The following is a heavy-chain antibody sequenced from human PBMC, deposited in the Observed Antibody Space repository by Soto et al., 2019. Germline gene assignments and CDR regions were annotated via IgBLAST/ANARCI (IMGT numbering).Heavy chain of an antibody. Sequence: ASVKVSCKASGYTFTGYYMHWVRQAPGQGLEWMGWINPNSGGTNYAQKFQGRVTMTRDTSISTAYMELSRLRSDDTAVYYCARGEYDLRYPPAYWGQGTLVTVSS. J-gene: IGHJ4*02. D-gene: IGHD3-9*01. CDR3: ARGEYDLRYPPAY. CDR2: INPNSGGT. CDR1: GYTFTGYY. V-gene: IGHV1-2*02.